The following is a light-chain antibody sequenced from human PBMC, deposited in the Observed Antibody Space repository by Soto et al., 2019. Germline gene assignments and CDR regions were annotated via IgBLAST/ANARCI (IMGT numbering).Light chain of an antibody. Sequence: EIVMTQSPATLSVSPGERATLSCRASQSVSSNLAWYQQKPGQAPRLLIYDASNRATGIPARFSGSGSGTEFTLTISSLQPDDFATYYCQHYTLYSASFGPGTKVDIK. CDR2: DAS. J-gene: IGKJ3*01. CDR3: QHYTLYSAS. CDR1: QSVSSN. V-gene: IGKV3D-15*01.